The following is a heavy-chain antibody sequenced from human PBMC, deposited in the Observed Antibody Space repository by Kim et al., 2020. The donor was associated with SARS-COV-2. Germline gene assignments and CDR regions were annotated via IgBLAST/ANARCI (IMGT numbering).Heavy chain of an antibody. V-gene: IGHV5-10-1*01. CDR2: IDPSDSYT. D-gene: IGHD2-2*01. CDR3: ARLRWRLDCSSTSCYERAYGYNWFDP. Sequence: GESLKISCKGSGYSFTSYWISWVRQMPGKGLEWMGRIDPSDSYTNYSPSFQGHVTISADKSISTAYLQWSSLKASDTAMYYCARLRWRLDCSSTSCYERAYGYNWFDPWGQGTLVTVSS. J-gene: IGHJ5*02. CDR1: GYSFTSYW.